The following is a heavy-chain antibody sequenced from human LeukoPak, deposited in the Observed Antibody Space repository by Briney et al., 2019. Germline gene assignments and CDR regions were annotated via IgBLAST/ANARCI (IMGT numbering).Heavy chain of an antibody. CDR3: ARDVYDFWSGYYPFDY. V-gene: IGHV3-21*01. CDR1: GFTFCSYS. CDR2: ISSSSSYI. Sequence: PGGSLRLSCAASGFTFCSYSMNWVRQAPGKGLEWVSSISSSSSYIYYADSVKGRFTISRDNAKNSLYLQMNSLRAEDTAVYYCARDVYDFWSGYYPFDYWGQGTLVTVSS. J-gene: IGHJ4*02. D-gene: IGHD3-3*01.